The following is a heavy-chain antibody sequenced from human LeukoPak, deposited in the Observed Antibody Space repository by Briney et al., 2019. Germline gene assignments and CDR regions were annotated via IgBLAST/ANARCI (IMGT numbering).Heavy chain of an antibody. CDR3: ARDSDSGSYSGANLDYYYYMDV. Sequence: SETLSLTCTVSGGSISSYYWSWIRQPAGKGLEWIGRIYTSGSTNYNPSLKSRVTISVDKSKNQFSLKLSSVTAADTAVDYCARDSDSGSYSGANLDYYYYMDVWGKGTTVTVSS. D-gene: IGHD1-26*01. CDR2: IYTSGST. J-gene: IGHJ6*03. CDR1: GGSISSYY. V-gene: IGHV4-4*07.